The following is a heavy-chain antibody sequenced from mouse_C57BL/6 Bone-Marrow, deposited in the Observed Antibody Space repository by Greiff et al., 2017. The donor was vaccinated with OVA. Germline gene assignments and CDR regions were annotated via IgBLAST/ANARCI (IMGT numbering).Heavy chain of an antibody. CDR2: ILPGSGST. CDR3: ARGWCYYYGSSYVRYFDV. J-gene: IGHJ1*03. Sequence: QVQLQQSGAELMKPGASVKLSCKATGYTFTGYWIEWVKQRPGHGLEWIGEILPGSGSTNYNEKFKGKATFTADTSSNTAYMQLSSLTTEDSAIYYCARGWCYYYGSSYVRYFDVWGTGTTVTVSS. CDR1: GYTFTGYW. V-gene: IGHV1-9*01. D-gene: IGHD1-1*01.